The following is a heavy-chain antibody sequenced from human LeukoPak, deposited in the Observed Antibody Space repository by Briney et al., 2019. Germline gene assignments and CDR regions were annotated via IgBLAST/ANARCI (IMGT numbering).Heavy chain of an antibody. D-gene: IGHD4-23*01. CDR2: IYYSGST. CDR3: ARAHTTVGNDY. Sequence: SQTLSLTCTVSGGSISSGSYLWSWIRQPPGKGLEWIGYIYYSGSTNYNPSLKSRVTISVDTSKNQFSLKLSSVTAADTAVYYCARAHTTVGNDYWGQGTLVTVSS. J-gene: IGHJ4*02. V-gene: IGHV4-61*01. CDR1: GGSISSGSYL.